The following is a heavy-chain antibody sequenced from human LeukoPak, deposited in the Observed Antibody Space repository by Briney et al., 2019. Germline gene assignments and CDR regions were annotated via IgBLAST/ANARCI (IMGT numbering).Heavy chain of an antibody. CDR2: IYYSGST. CDR1: GGSISSYY. CDR3: ARETAARRPGIYYYYYMDV. J-gene: IGHJ6*03. V-gene: IGHV4-59*12. D-gene: IGHD6-6*01. Sequence: PSETLSLTCTVSGGSISSYYWSWIRQPPGKGLEWIGYIYYSGSTNYNPSLKSRVTISVDTSKNQCSLKLSSVTAADTAVYYCARETAARRPGIYYYYYMDVWGKGTTVTVSS.